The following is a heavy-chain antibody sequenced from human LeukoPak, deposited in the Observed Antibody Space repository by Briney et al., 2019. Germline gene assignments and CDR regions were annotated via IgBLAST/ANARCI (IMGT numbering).Heavy chain of an antibody. CDR1: GYTFTSYA. D-gene: IGHD3-22*01. J-gene: IGHJ4*02. CDR2: INPGGGSA. Sequence: ASVKVSCKASGYTFTSYAMHWVRQAPGQGLEWMGIINPGGGSASYAQKFQGRVTMTRDTSTSTVYMELSSLRSEDTAVYYCARGSSGFHYYFDYWGQGTLVTVSS. V-gene: IGHV1-46*01. CDR3: ARGSSGFHYYFDY.